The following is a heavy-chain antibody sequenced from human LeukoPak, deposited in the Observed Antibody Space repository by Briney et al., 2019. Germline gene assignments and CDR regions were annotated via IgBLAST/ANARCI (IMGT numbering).Heavy chain of an antibody. D-gene: IGHD3-10*02. CDR3: ARDVRLRSRDWDWFDP. CDR1: GDSVSSNSAA. CDR2: AYYRSKWYN. V-gene: IGHV6-1*01. J-gene: IGHJ5*02. Sequence: SQTLSLTCAISGDSVSSNSAAWNWIWQSPSRGLEWLGRAYYRSKWYNDYAVSVKSRITINPDTSKNQFSLQLNSVTPEDTAVYYCARDVRLRSRDWDWFDPWGQGTLVTVSS.